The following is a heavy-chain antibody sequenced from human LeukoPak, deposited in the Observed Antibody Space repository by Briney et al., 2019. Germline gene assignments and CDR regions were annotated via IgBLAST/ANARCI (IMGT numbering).Heavy chain of an antibody. D-gene: IGHD2-15*01. CDR3: ARAPYCSGGSCYWESNPYAFDI. V-gene: IGHV4-34*01. CDR2: INHSGST. J-gene: IGHJ3*02. Sequence: SETLSLTCAVYGGSFSGYYWSWIRQPPGKGLEWIGEINHSGSTNYNPSLKSRVTISVDTSKNQFSLKLSSVTAADTAVYYCARAPYCSGGSCYWESNPYAFDIWGQGTMVTVSS. CDR1: GGSFSGYY.